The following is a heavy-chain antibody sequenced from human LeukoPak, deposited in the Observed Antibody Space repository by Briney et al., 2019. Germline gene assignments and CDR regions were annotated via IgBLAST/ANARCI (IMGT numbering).Heavy chain of an antibody. CDR3: ARVGTQGYNCGYEDY. V-gene: IGHV4-61*08. Sequence: SETLSLTCTVSGAIINSGDYYWSWIRQPPGKGLEWIGYIYHSGITNYNPSLKSRVTISIDTSKNQFSLKVNSVTTADTAVYYCARVGTQGYNCGYEDYWGQGTLVTVSS. J-gene: IGHJ4*02. D-gene: IGHD5-18*01. CDR2: IYHSGIT. CDR1: GAIINSGDYY.